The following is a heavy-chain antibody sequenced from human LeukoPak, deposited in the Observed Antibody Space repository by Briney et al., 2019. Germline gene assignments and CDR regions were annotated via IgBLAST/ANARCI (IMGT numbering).Heavy chain of an antibody. CDR3: AKDSSVSVAVFDY. J-gene: IGHJ4*02. CDR1: GFTFSSYA. D-gene: IGHD6-19*01. CDR2: ISGSGGST. Sequence: GGSLRLSCAASGFTFSSYAMSWVRQAPGKGLEWVSAISGSGGSTHYADSVKGRFTISRDNSKNTLYLQMNSLRAEDTAVYYCAKDSSVSVAVFDYWGQGTLVTVSS. V-gene: IGHV3-23*01.